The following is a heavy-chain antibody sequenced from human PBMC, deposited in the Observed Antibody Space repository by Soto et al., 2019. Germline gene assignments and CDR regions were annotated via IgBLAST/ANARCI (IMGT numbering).Heavy chain of an antibody. D-gene: IGHD2-2*01. CDR2: IFIGGNT. V-gene: IGHV3-53*01. CDR1: GFTVSSSQ. Sequence: GGSLRLSCAVSGFTVSSSQMTWVRQAPGKALEWVSVIFIGGNTQYAVSVKGRFTISRDYSKNTVYLQMNSLRAEDTAVYYCARDCGYCISTAGGMDVWGQGTTVTVSS. CDR3: ARDCGYCISTAGGMDV. J-gene: IGHJ6*02.